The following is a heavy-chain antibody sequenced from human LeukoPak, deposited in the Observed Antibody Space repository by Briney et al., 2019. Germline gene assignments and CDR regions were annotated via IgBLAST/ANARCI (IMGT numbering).Heavy chain of an antibody. Sequence: EASVRLSCTASGYTFTSYYMHWVRQAPGQGLEWMGIINPSGGSTSYAQKFQGRVTMTRDTSTSTVYMELSSLRSEDTAVYYCARGGGGVSGPSDPYWYFDLWGRGTLVTVSS. V-gene: IGHV1-46*01. CDR2: INPSGGST. D-gene: IGHD3-16*01. J-gene: IGHJ2*01. CDR3: ARGGGGVSGPSDPYWYFDL. CDR1: GYTFTSYY.